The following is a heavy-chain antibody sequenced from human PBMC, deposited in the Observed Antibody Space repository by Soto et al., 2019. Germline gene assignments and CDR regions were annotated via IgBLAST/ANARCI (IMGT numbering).Heavy chain of an antibody. Sequence: GGSLRLSCAASGFTFSSYAMSWVRQAPGKGLEWVSAISGSGGSTYYADSVKGRFTISRDNSKNTLYLQMNSLRAEDTAVYYCAKEGQLWLPRTPFNDAFDIWGQGTMVTVSS. D-gene: IGHD5-18*01. CDR3: AKEGQLWLPRTPFNDAFDI. V-gene: IGHV3-23*01. CDR1: GFTFSSYA. J-gene: IGHJ3*02. CDR2: ISGSGGST.